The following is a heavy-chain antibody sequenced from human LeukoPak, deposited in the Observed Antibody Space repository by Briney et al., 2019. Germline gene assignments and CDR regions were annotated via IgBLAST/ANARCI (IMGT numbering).Heavy chain of an antibody. D-gene: IGHD6-13*01. Sequence: GGSLRLSCAASGFTFSTSGMHWVRQAPGKGLEWVAFIRYDGSDIHYPDSVKGRFSISRDNFKNTLYLQMNSLRAEDTAVYYCAKDRSGSSWYGDFDYWGQGTLVTVS. CDR1: GFTFSTSG. CDR2: IRYDGSDI. V-gene: IGHV3-30*02. CDR3: AKDRSGSSWYGDFDY. J-gene: IGHJ4*02.